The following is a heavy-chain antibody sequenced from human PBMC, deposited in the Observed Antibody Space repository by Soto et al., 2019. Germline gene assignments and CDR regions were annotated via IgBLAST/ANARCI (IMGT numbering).Heavy chain of an antibody. CDR2: IVVGSGNT. D-gene: IGHD2-2*01. Sequence: SVKVSWKASGFGFTISGVHWLRQARGQHLEWIGWIVVGSGNTNYAQKFQERVTITRGMSTSTAYMELSSLRSEDTAVYYCAATYCGSTSCYVRDFYQYGKDVWGQGTTVTVSS. J-gene: IGHJ6*02. CDR3: AATYCGSTSCYVRDFYQYGKDV. CDR1: GFGFTISG. V-gene: IGHV1-58*01.